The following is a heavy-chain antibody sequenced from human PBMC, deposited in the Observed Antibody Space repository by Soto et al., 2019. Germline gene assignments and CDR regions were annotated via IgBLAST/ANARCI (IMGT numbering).Heavy chain of an antibody. V-gene: IGHV4-39*01. Sequence: SETLSLTCTVSGGSISSSSYYWGWIRQPPGKGLEWIGSIYYSGSTYYNPSLKSRVTISVDTSKNQFSLKLSSVTAADTAVYYCASRLFRYNWIDNWFDPWRRGTLVTVCS. CDR3: ASRLFRYNWIDNWFDP. CDR2: IYYSGST. J-gene: IGHJ5*02. D-gene: IGHD1-1*01. CDR1: GGSISSSSYY.